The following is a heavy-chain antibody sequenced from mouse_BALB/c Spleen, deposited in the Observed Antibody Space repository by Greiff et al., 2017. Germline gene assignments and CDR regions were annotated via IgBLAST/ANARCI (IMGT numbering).Heavy chain of an antibody. V-gene: IGHV5-17*02. D-gene: IGHD3-3*01. Sequence: EVKLMESGGGLVQPGGSRKLSCAASGFTFSSFGMHWVRQAPEKGLEWVAYISSGSSTIYYADTVKGRFTISRDNPKNTLFLQMTSLRSEDTAMYYCAREDRGYAMDYWGQGTSVTVSS. CDR3: AREDRGYAMDY. CDR2: ISSGSSTI. CDR1: GFTFSSFG. J-gene: IGHJ4*01.